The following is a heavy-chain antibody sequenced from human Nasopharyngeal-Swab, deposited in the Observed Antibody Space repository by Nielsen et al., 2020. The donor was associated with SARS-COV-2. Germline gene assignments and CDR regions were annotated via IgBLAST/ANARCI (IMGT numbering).Heavy chain of an antibody. CDR2: IRYDGSNK. CDR3: AKIGAGCSSTSCYNVYYYYMDV. D-gene: IGHD2-2*02. V-gene: IGHV3-30*02. J-gene: IGHJ6*03. Sequence: WIRQPPEKGLEWVAFIRYDGSNKYYADSVKGRFTISRDNSKNTLYLQMSSLRAEDTAVYYCAKIGAGCSSTSCYNVYYYYMDVWGKGTTVTVSS.